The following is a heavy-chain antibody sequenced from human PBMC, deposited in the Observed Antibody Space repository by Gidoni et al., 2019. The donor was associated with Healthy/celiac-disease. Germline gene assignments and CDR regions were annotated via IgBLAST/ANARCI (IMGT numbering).Heavy chain of an antibody. CDR3: AKDKEVAAAGTYSYYGMDV. J-gene: IGHJ6*02. CDR1: VFTFTSYP. CDR2: VSGSGGRP. V-gene: IGHV3-23*01. Sequence: EVQLLESGGGLVQPGGSLGLSCAAPVFTFTSYPISWVRQAPGKGLEWVSAVSGSGGRPYYADSVKGRFTISRDNSKNTLYLQMISLRAEDTAIYYCAKDKEVAAAGTYSYYGMDVWGQGTTVTVSS. D-gene: IGHD6-13*01.